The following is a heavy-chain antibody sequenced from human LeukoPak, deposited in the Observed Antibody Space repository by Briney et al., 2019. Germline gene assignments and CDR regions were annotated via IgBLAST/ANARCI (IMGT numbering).Heavy chain of an antibody. Sequence: GGSLRLSCAASGFTFSSYAMSWVRQAPGKGLEWVSAISDSGGSTYYADSVKGRFTISRDNSKNTLYLQMNSLRAEDTAVYYCAKAQGYSSGNYFDYWGQGTLVTVSS. CDR2: ISDSGGST. D-gene: IGHD6-19*01. J-gene: IGHJ4*02. V-gene: IGHV3-23*01. CDR1: GFTFSSYA. CDR3: AKAQGYSSGNYFDY.